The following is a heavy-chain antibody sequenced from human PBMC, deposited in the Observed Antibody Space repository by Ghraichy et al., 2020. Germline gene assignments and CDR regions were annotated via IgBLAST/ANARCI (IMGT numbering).Heavy chain of an antibody. CDR1: GGSISNYY. CDR2: IHYSGST. D-gene: IGHD3-3*01. CDR3: ARRILRSDAFDI. Sequence: SETLSLTCTVSGGSISNYYWSWIRQPPGKGLEWIGYIHYSGSTNYNPSLKSRVSISVDTSKNQFSLKLSSVTAADTAVYYCARRILRSDAFDIWGQGTMVTVSS. J-gene: IGHJ3*02. V-gene: IGHV4-59*08.